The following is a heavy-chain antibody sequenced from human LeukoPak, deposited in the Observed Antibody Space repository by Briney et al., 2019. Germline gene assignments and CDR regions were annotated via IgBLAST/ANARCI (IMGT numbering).Heavy chain of an antibody. J-gene: IGHJ6*02. CDR2: ISYDGSNK. CDR1: GFTFSSYA. V-gene: IGHV3-30-3*01. D-gene: IGHD3-16*01. Sequence: GGSLRLSCAASGFTFSSYAMHWVRQAPGKGLEWVAVISYDGSNKYYADSVKGRFTISRDNSKNTLYLQMNSLRAEDTAVYYCARGMGEGPRGDNYGMDVWGQGTTVTVSS. CDR3: ARGMGEGPRGDNYGMDV.